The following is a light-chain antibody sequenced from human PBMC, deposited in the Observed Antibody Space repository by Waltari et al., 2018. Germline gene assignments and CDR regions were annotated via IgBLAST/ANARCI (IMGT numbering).Light chain of an antibody. Sequence: QSALTQPASVSGSPGQSITISCTGTSSDVGTYNLVSWYQQHPGKAPKVIIYGVTQRHSGVANRFSGSKSGNTASLTISGLQAEDEADYYCCSYADGTTSVFGGGTKLTVL. CDR3: CSYADGTTSV. CDR1: SSDVGTYNL. J-gene: IGLJ3*02. V-gene: IGLV2-23*02. CDR2: GVT.